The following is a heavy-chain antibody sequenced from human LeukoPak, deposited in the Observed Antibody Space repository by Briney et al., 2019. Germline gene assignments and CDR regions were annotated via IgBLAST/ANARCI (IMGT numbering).Heavy chain of an antibody. Sequence: SETLSLTCTVSGGSISSGSYYWSWIRQPAGKGLEWIGRIYTSGSTNYNPSLKSRVTISVDTSKNQFSLKLSSVTAADTAVYYCARGYSSSWFDYWGQGTPVTVSS. CDR1: GGSISSGSYY. V-gene: IGHV4-61*02. D-gene: IGHD6-13*01. CDR2: IYTSGST. CDR3: ARGYSSSWFDY. J-gene: IGHJ4*02.